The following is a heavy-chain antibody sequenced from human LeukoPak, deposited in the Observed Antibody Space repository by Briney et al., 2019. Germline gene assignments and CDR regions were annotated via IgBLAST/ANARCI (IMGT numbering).Heavy chain of an antibody. Sequence: APVTVSCKASGYTFTSYGISWVRQAPGQGLEWMGWISAYNGNTNYAQKLQGRVTMTTDTSTSTAYMELRSLRSDDTAVYYCARDRTVTTPFDYWGQGTLVTVSS. CDR2: ISAYNGNT. V-gene: IGHV1-18*01. D-gene: IGHD4-17*01. CDR3: ARDRTVTTPFDY. CDR1: GYTFTSYG. J-gene: IGHJ4*02.